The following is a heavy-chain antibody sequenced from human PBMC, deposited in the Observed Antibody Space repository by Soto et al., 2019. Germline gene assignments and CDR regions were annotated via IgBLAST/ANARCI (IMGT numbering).Heavy chain of an antibody. CDR1: GFILDDYA. CDR2: ISWNSGSI. D-gene: IGHD5-18*01. CDR3: AKDQADTAYYYGMDV. J-gene: IGHJ6*02. V-gene: IGHV3-9*01. Sequence: EVQLVESGGGLVQPGRSLRLSCAASGFILDDYAMHWVRQAPGKGLEWVSGISWNSGSIGYADSVKGRFTISRDNAKNSLYLPMNSLRAEDTALYYCAKDQADTAYYYGMDVWGQGTTVTVSS.